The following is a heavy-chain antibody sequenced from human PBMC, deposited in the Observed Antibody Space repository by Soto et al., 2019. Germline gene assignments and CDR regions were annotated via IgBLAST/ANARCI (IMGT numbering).Heavy chain of an antibody. CDR3: ARLLGDYDFWSGYAWFDP. D-gene: IGHD3-3*01. Sequence: SETLSLTCTVSGGSISSYYWSWIRQPPGKGLEWIGYIYYSGSTNYNPSLKSRVTISVDTSKNQFSLKLSSVTAADTAVYYCARLLGDYDFWSGYAWFDPWGQGTLVTVSS. J-gene: IGHJ5*02. CDR2: IYYSGST. V-gene: IGHV4-59*08. CDR1: GGSISSYY.